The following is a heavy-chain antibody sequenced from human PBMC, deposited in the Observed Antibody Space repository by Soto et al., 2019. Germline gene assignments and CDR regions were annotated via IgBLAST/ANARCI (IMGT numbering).Heavy chain of an antibody. J-gene: IGHJ4*02. V-gene: IGHV1-18*01. CDR1: GYTFTSHG. Sequence: QVQLVQSGAEVKKPGASVKVSCKASGYTFTSHGISWVRQAPGQGLEWMGWISAYSGNTKYAQKLQGRVTMTTDTSTSTAYMELTSLGSDDTAVYYCARDREVGASGGFDSWGQGTLVTVSS. CDR3: ARDREVGASGGFDS. CDR2: ISAYSGNT. D-gene: IGHD1-26*01.